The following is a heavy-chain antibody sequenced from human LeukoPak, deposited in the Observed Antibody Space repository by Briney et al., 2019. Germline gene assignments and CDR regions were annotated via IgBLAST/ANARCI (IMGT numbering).Heavy chain of an antibody. CDR2: ISGSGGST. D-gene: IGHD2-15*01. J-gene: IGHJ4*02. Sequence: PGGSLRLSCAASGFTFSSYVMGWVRQAPGKGLEWVSSISGSGGSTYYADSVKGRFTISRDNSKNTLYLQMNSLRAEDTAVYYCAKIFFGARDYFDYWGQGTLVTVSS. CDR1: GFTFSSYV. V-gene: IGHV3-23*01. CDR3: AKIFFGARDYFDY.